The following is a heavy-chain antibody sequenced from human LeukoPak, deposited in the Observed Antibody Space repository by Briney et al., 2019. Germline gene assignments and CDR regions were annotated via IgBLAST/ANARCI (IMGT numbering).Heavy chain of an antibody. CDR2: ISGIGGST. J-gene: IGHJ1*01. V-gene: IGHV3-23*01. D-gene: IGHD2-2*01. Sequence: PGGSLRLSCAASGFTFSSYAMSWVRQAPGKGLEWVSAISGIGGSTYYADSVKGRFTISRDSSKNTLYLQMNSLRAEDAAVYYCAKGPPGDCSSTSCYALRYFQHWGQGTLVTVSS. CDR3: AKGPPGDCSSTSCYALRYFQH. CDR1: GFTFSSYA.